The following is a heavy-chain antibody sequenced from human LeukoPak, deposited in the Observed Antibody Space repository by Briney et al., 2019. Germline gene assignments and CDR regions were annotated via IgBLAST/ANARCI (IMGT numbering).Heavy chain of an antibody. V-gene: IGHV3-21*01. CDR1: EFTFSSYE. CDR3: ARDRPGSSSGRDV. J-gene: IGHJ6*04. D-gene: IGHD3-10*01. CDR2: ISSSSSYI. Sequence: GGSLRLSCVASEFTFSSYEMNWVRQAPGKGLEWVSSISSSSSYIYYADSVKGRFTISRDNAKNSLYLQMNSLRAEDTAVYYCARDRPGSSSGRDVWGKGTTVTVSS.